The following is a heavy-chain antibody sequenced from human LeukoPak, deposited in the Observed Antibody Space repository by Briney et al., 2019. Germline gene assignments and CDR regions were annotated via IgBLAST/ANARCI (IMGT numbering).Heavy chain of an antibody. CDR1: GFTFSSYS. CDR3: ARGHPAVAGGELDC. CDR2: ISSSSSYI. V-gene: IGHV3-21*01. D-gene: IGHD6-19*01. J-gene: IGHJ4*02. Sequence: GGSLRLSCAASGFTFSSYSMNWVRQAPGKGLEWVSSISSSSSYIYYADSVKGRFTISRDNAKNSLYLQMNSLRAEDTAVYYCARGHPAVAGGELDCWGQGTLVTVSS.